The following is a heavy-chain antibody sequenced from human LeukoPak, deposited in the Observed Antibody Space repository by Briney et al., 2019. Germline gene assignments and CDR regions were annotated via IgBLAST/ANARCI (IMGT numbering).Heavy chain of an antibody. D-gene: IGHD5-18*01. CDR2: MNPNSGNT. V-gene: IGHV1-8*01. J-gene: IGHJ6*02. CDR1: GYTFTSYD. CDR3: ARDAGYSYGWFAHYYYGMDV. Sequence: ASVKVSCKASGYTFTSYDINWVRQATGQGLEWMGWMNPNSGNTGYAQKFQGRVTMTRNTSISTAYMELSSLRAEDTAVYYCARDAGYSYGWFAHYYYGMDVWGQGTTVTVSS.